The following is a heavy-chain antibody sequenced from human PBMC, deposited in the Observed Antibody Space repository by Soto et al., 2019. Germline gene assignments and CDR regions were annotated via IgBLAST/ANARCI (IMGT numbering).Heavy chain of an antibody. Sequence: QVQLEQSGAEVKKPESSVRVSCKASGGTFRSDAFTWVRQAPGQGLEWVGGIILIFGKATYAQKFQDRVKFTADESTNTTYMELSSLRSEDTATYYCARGVTGGTYDSWGPGTLVTVSA. CDR3: ARGVTGGTYDS. CDR2: IILIFGKA. CDR1: GGTFRSDA. D-gene: IGHD1-26*01. J-gene: IGHJ5*01. V-gene: IGHV1-69*01.